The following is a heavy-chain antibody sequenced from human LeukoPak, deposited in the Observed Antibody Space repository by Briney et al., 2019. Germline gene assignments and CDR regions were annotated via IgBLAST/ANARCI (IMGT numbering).Heavy chain of an antibody. CDR3: ARDRSPRHYDILTGYFNYYYYGMDV. D-gene: IGHD3-9*01. V-gene: IGHV3-21*04. Sequence: GGSLRLSCAASGFTFSSYSMNWVRQAPGKGLEWVSSISSSSSYIYYADSVKGRFTISRDNAKNSLYLQMNSLRAEDTAVYYCARDRSPRHYDILTGYFNYYYYGMDVWGQGTTVTVSS. CDR1: GFTFSSYS. J-gene: IGHJ6*02. CDR2: ISSSSSYI.